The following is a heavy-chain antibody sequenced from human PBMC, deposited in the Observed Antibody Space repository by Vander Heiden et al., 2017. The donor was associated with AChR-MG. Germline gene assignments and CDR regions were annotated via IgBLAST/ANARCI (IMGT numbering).Heavy chain of an antibody. D-gene: IGHD3-3*01. V-gene: IGHV4-61*01. J-gene: IGHJ3*02. CDR3: ARNDFWSGYGSGDAFDI. CDR2: IYYSGST. CDR1: GGSVRSGSYY. Sequence: QVQLQESGPGLVKPSETLSLTCTVPGGSVRSGSYYWSWIRQPPGKGLEWIGYIYYSGSTNYNPSLKSRVTISVDTSKNQFSLKLSSVTAADTAVYYCARNDFWSGYGSGDAFDIWCDGTMVTLSS.